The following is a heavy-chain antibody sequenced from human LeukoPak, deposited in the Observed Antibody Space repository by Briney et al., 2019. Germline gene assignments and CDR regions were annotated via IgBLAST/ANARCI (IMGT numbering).Heavy chain of an antibody. D-gene: IGHD2-8*01. CDR3: ARGPPGVYTYYYHYYMDV. J-gene: IGHJ6*03. V-gene: IGHV4-34*01. Sequence: SETLSLTCAVYGGSFSGYYWSWIRQPPGKGLEWIGEINHSGSTNYNPSLKSRVTISVDTSKNQFSLKLSSVTAADTAVYYCARGPPGVYTYYYHYYMDVWGKGTTVTVSS. CDR1: GGSFSGYY. CDR2: INHSGST.